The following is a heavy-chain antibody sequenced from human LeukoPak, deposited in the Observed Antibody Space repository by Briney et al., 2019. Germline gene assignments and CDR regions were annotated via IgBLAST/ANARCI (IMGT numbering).Heavy chain of an antibody. J-gene: IGHJ3*02. D-gene: IGHD4-23*01. CDR3: ARARERLGGGNTPRRGDAFDI. CDR2: ISGSGGST. Sequence: GGSLRLSCAASGFTFSSYGMSWVRQAPGKGLEWASAISGSGGSTYYADSVKGRFTISRDNSKNTLYLQMNSLRAEDTAVYYCARARERLGGGNTPRRGDAFDIWGQGTMVTVSS. CDR1: GFTFSSYG. V-gene: IGHV3-23*01.